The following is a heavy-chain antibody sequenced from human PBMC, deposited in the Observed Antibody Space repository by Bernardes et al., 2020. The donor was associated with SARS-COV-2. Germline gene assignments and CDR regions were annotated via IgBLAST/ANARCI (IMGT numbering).Heavy chain of an antibody. CDR2: INEDGSEK. Sequence: GGSLRLSCAASGFTFSGFWMSWVRQAPGKGLEWVANINEDGSEKYYVDSVKGRFTISRDNARNSLYLQMSSLRVEETAMYYCVSETGSSYTTTFDYWGQGTLVTVSS. D-gene: IGHD1-26*01. V-gene: IGHV3-7*01. CDR1: GFTFSGFW. J-gene: IGHJ4*02. CDR3: VSETGSSYTTTFDY.